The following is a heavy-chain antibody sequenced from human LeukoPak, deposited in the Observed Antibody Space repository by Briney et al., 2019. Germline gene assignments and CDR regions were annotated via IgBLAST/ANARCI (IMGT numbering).Heavy chain of an antibody. V-gene: IGHV1-8*01. CDR1: GYTFTNYD. CDR2: MNPKSGYT. J-gene: IGHJ4*02. CDR3: ARVTGSIDY. Sequence: GASVKVSCKASGYTFTNYDINWVRQATGQGLEWMGWMNPKSGYTGFAQKFQGRVTMTRDTSISTAYMELGSLRSEDTAVYYCARVTGSIDYWGQGTLASVSS. D-gene: IGHD1-26*01.